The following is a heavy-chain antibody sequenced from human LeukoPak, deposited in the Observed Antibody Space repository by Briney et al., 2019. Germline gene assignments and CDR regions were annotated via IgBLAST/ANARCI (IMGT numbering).Heavy chain of an antibody. Sequence: GGSLRLSCAASGFTFSSDTMNWVRQAPGKELEWVSTVSSSSTYIYYADSVKGRFTISRDNAKNSLYLQMNSLRAEDTAVYYCARDSNPVYYYGLDVWGQGTTVTVSS. J-gene: IGHJ6*02. CDR1: GFTFSSDT. V-gene: IGHV3-21*01. CDR2: VSSSSTYI. D-gene: IGHD4-11*01. CDR3: ARDSNPVYYYGLDV.